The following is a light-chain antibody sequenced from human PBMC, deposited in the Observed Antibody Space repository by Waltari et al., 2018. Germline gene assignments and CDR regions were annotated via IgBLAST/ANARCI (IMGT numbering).Light chain of an antibody. CDR3: CSYAGSSTHVL. V-gene: IGLV2-23*02. CDR2: YVS. CDR1: SSAVVGYNY. J-gene: IGLJ2*01. Sequence: QSALTQPASVSGSPGQSITISCPGTSSAVVGYNYVSWYQQYPGKAPKLMIYYVSKRPSGVSNRFSGSKSGNTASLTSSGLQAEDEADYYCCSYAGSSTHVLFGGGTKLTVL.